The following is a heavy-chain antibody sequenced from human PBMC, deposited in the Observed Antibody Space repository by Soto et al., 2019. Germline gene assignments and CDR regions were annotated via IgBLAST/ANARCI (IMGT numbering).Heavy chain of an antibody. V-gene: IGHV4-31*03. Sequence: PSETLSLTCTVSGGSIGGGGYYWSWIRQHPGKGLEWIGYIYYSGSTYYNPSLKSRVTISVDTSKNQFSLKLSSVTAADTAVYYCARDTRIPGTPDGFDPWGQGTLVTVSS. D-gene: IGHD1-20*01. CDR1: GGSIGGGGYY. J-gene: IGHJ5*02. CDR3: ARDTRIPGTPDGFDP. CDR2: IYYSGST.